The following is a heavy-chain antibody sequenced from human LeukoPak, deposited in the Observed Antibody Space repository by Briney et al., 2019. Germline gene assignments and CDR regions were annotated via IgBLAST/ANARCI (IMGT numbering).Heavy chain of an antibody. CDR2: IIPILGIA. D-gene: IGHD6-19*01. CDR1: GYTFTGYY. V-gene: IGHV1-69*02. CDR3: VVGYSSGPYYFDY. J-gene: IGHJ4*02. Sequence: ASVKVSCKASGYTFTGYYMHWVRQAPGQGLEWMGRIIPILGIANYAQKFQGRVTITADKSTSTAYMELSSLRSEDTAVYYCVVGYSSGPYYFDYWGQGTLVTVSS.